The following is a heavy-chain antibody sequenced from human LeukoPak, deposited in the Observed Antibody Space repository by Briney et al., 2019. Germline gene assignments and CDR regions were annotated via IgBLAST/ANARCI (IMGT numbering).Heavy chain of an antibody. J-gene: IGHJ4*02. CDR3: ARWAMTTVKTYYFDY. D-gene: IGHD4-11*01. CDR1: GGSISSYY. CDR2: IYTSGST. Sequence: SETLSLXCTVSGGSISSYYCSWNRQPAGKGLEWIGRIYTSGSTNYNPSLKSRVTMSVDTSKNQFSLKLSSVTAADTAVYYCARWAMTTVKTYYFDYWGQGTLVTVSS. V-gene: IGHV4-4*07.